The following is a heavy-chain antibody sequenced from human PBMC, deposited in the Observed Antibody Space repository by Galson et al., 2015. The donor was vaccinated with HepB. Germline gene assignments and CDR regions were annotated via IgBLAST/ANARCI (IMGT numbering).Heavy chain of an antibody. V-gene: IGHV5-51*03. Sequence: QSGAEVKKPGESLKISCKGSGYSFTNYWIDWVRQMPGKGLEWMGIIYPGDSNIRYSPSFQGQVTISADNSISTAYLQWNTLKASDTAIYYCARTPGGYVTNWGQGTLVTVSS. CDR1: GYSFTNYW. CDR2: IYPGDSNI. D-gene: IGHD5-12*01. J-gene: IGHJ4*02. CDR3: ARTPGGYVTN.